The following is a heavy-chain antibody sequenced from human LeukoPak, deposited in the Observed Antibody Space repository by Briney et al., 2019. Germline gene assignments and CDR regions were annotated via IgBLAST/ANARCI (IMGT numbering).Heavy chain of an antibody. V-gene: IGHV3-7*01. CDR3: ARGGYDYVWGSYRPPPFDY. D-gene: IGHD3-16*02. CDR1: GFTFSSYW. Sequence: RGSLRLSCAASGFTFSSYWMSWVRQAPGKGLEWVANIKQDGSEKYYVDSVKGRFTISRDNAKNSLYLQMNSLRAEDTAVYYCARGGYDYVWGSYRPPPFDYWGQGTLVTVSS. J-gene: IGHJ4*02. CDR2: IKQDGSEK.